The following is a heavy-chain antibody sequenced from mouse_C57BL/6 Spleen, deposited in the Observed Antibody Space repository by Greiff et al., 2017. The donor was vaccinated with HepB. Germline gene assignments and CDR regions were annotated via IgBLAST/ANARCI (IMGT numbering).Heavy chain of an antibody. CDR2: IYPGTRGT. CDR3: TDSNDVWCAY. J-gene: IGHJ3*01. CDR1: GYTFTSYW. D-gene: IGHD2-5*01. V-gene: IGHV1-5*01. Sequence: EVQLQQSGTVLARPGASVKMSCKTSGYTFTSYWMHWVKQRPGQGLEWIGAIYPGTRGTSYNQKFKGKAKLTAVTSASTACLELSSLTNEDSEVYDCTDSNDVWCAYWGQGTLVTVAA.